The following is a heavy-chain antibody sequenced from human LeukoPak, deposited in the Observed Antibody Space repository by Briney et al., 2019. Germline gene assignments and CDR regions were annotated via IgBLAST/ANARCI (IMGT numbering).Heavy chain of an antibody. Sequence: SQTLSLTCSVSGGSISSGVHYWSWIRHHPGKGLEWIGYIYYSGSTYYNPSLKRRVTISVDTSKNQFSLKLSSVTAADTAVYYCASGGWYPVEYWGQGTLVTVSS. CDR3: ASGGWYPVEY. CDR2: IYYSGST. CDR1: GGSISSGVHY. V-gene: IGHV4-31*03. D-gene: IGHD6-19*01. J-gene: IGHJ4*02.